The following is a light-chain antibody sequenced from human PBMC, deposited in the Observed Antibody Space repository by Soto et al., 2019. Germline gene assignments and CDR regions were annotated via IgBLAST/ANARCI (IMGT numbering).Light chain of an antibody. J-gene: IGLJ2*01. CDR1: SSDIGGYIY. CDR3: SSYSSANTVI. CDR2: EVS. V-gene: IGLV2-14*01. Sequence: QSALTQPASVSASPGQSITISCTGTSSDIGGYIYVSWYQHHPGKAPRLMIYEVSSRPSGVSNRFSGSKSGNTASLTISGLQAEDEAQDYCSSYSSANTVIFGGGTKVTVL.